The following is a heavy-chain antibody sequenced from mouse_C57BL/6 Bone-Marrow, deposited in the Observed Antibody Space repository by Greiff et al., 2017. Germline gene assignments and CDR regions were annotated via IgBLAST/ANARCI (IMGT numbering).Heavy chain of an antibody. CDR2: ISYDGSN. D-gene: IGHD4-1*01. J-gene: IGHJ3*01. V-gene: IGHV3-6*01. CDR3: ARKESGTAL. Sequence: EVQLQQSGPGLVKPSQSLSLTCSVTGYSITSGYYWNWIRQFPGNKLEWMGYISYDGSNNYHPFLHNRISITRDTSKNKFFLKLNSVTTEDTATYYCARKESGTALWGQGTLVTVSA. CDR1: GYSITSGYY.